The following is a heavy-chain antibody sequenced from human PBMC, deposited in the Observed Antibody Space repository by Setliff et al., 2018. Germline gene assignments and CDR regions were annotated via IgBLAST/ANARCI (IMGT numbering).Heavy chain of an antibody. CDR3: ARGGQQLYYFDY. CDR2: IYHAGST. J-gene: IGHJ4*02. D-gene: IGHD6-13*01. V-gene: IGHV4-30-2*01. CDR1: GGSFSSGGYS. Sequence: SETLSLTCAVYGGSFSSGGYSWSWVRQPPGKGLEWIGYIYHAGSTYYNPSLESRVTISIDKPNKQFSLKLSSVTAADTAVYYCARGGQQLYYFDYWGQGTLVTVSS.